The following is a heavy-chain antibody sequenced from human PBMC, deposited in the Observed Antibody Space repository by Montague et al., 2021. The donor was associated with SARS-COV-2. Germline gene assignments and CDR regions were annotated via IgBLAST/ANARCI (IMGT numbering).Heavy chain of an antibody. V-gene: IGHV4-34*01. CDR2: INQGGAP. CDR3: ARGRPVQGSFRHFDSISSGALDI. Sequence: SETLSLTCAVSRGSFSNYYWTWICQSPGKGLEWIGEINQGGAPNYTPSLKSRVTISLDTSKKQISLKLNSVTVADTAVFFCARGRPVQGSFRHFDSISSGALDIWAQGSLVIDSS. J-gene: IGHJ3*02. CDR1: RGSFSNYY. D-gene: IGHD3-9*01.